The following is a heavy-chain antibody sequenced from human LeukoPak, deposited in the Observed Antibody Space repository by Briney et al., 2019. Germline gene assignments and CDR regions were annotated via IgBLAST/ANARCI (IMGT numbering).Heavy chain of an antibody. Sequence: PGGSLRLSCAASGFTFSSYAMSWVRQAPGKGLEWVSGVTGSGNTRYYADSVKGRFTFSRDNSKNTLYLQMDSLRAEDTAVYYCAKAIRNLGWYFDLWGRGTLVTVSS. CDR2: VTGSGNTR. V-gene: IGHV3-23*01. J-gene: IGHJ2*01. CDR1: GFTFSSYA. D-gene: IGHD3-3*01. CDR3: AKAIRNLGWYFDL.